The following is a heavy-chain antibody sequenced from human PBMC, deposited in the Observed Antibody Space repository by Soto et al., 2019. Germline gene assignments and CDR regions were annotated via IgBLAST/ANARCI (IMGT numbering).Heavy chain of an antibody. V-gene: IGHV4-59*01. CDR1: GGAISSYY. D-gene: IGHD5-12*01. J-gene: IGHJ4*02. CDR3: ARVYSGYTFDY. Sequence: SETLSLTCTVSGGAISSYYWSWIRQPPGKGLEWIGYIYYSGSTNYNPSLKSRVTISVDTSKNQFSLKLSSVTAADTAVYYCARVYSGYTFDYWGQGTLVTSPQ. CDR2: IYYSGST.